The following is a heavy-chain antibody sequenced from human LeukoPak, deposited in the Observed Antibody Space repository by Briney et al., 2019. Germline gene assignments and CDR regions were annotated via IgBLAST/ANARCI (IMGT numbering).Heavy chain of an antibody. CDR1: GGSISSYY. CDR2: IYTSGST. D-gene: IGHD5-18*01. J-gene: IGHJ4*02. V-gene: IGHV4-4*09. Sequence: PSETLSLTCTVSGGSISSYYWSWIRQPPGKGLEWIGYIYTSGSTNYNPSLKSRVIISVDTSKNQFSLKLSSMTAADTAMYYCARQTAMGRSGDYWGQGTLVTISS. CDR3: ARQTAMGRSGDY.